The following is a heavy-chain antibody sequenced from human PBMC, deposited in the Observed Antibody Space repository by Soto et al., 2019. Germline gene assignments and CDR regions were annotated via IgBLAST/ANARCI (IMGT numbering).Heavy chain of an antibody. Sequence: ASVKVSCKTSGYIFTIFGISWVRQAPGQGLEWMGWITAYNGDTKYAQKFQGRVTMTTDTATSTAYMELTSLRSADPAEPYSATGDQYRYFDYWGPGTLVTVSS. CDR1: GYIFTIFG. CDR2: ITAYNGDT. D-gene: IGHD2-2*02. J-gene: IGHJ4*02. CDR3: ATGDQYRYFDY. V-gene: IGHV1-18*01.